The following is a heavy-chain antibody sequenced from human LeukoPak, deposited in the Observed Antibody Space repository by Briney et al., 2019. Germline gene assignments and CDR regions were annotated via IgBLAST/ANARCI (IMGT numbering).Heavy chain of an antibody. J-gene: IGHJ4*02. CDR1: GYSISSGYY. Sequence: SETLSLTCTVSGYSISSGYYWGWIRQPPGKGLEWIGSIYHSGSTYYNPSLKSRVTISVDTSKNQFSLKLSSVTAADTAVYYCARQAPGHCSSTSCPFDYWGQGTLVTVSS. D-gene: IGHD2-2*01. CDR2: IYHSGST. CDR3: ARQAPGHCSSTSCPFDY. V-gene: IGHV4-38-2*02.